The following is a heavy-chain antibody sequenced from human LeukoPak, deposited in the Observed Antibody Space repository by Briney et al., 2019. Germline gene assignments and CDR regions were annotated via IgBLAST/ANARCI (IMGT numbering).Heavy chain of an antibody. CDR2: IYTSGST. V-gene: IGHV4-61*02. CDR3: ARASVAGTGGYYFDY. Sequence: PSQTLSLTCTVSGGSISSGSYYWSWIRQPAGKGLEWIGRIYTSGSTNYNPSLKSRVTISVDTSNSQFSLKLSSVTAADTAVYYCARASVAGTGGYYFDYWGQGTLVTVSS. CDR1: GGSISSGSYY. D-gene: IGHD6-19*01. J-gene: IGHJ4*02.